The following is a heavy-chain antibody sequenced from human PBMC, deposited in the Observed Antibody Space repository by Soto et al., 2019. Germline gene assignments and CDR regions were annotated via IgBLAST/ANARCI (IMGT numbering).Heavy chain of an antibody. D-gene: IGHD3-16*01. CDR1: GGSISGYY. CDR2: KHTSGTT. Sequence: QVQLQESGPGLVKPSETLSLTCTVSGGSISGYYWTWIRQPAGKGLEWIGRKHTSGTTNYNPSLKSRVTMSIDTSTNQFSLNLSPVTAADTAVYYCARGGEFYVLDVWGQGTTVAVSS. CDR3: ARGGEFYVLDV. V-gene: IGHV4-4*07. J-gene: IGHJ6*02.